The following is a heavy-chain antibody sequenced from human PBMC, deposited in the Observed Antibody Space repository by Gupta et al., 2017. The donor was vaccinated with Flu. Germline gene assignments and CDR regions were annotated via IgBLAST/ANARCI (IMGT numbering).Heavy chain of an antibody. Sequence: EVQLVESGGGLVQPGGSLRLSCAASGFTFSSYSMNWVRQAPGKGLEWVSYISSSSSILYYTDSVKGRFTVSRDNAKNSLYLQMNSLRAEDTAVYYCARARPAAPYYYYGMDVWGQGTTVTVSS. V-gene: IGHV3-48*01. J-gene: IGHJ6*02. D-gene: IGHD2-2*01. CDR3: ARARPAAPYYYYGMDV. CDR2: ISSSSSIL. CDR1: GFTFSSYS.